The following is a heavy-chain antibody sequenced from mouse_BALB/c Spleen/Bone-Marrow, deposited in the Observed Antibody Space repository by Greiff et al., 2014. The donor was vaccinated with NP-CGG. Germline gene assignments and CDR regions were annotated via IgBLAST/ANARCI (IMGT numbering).Heavy chain of an antibody. CDR1: GFTFTDYY. J-gene: IGHJ4*01. V-gene: IGHV7-3*02. CDR2: IRNKAYGYTT. CDR3: ARFPMDY. Sequence: EVHLVESGGGLVQPGGSLRLSCTTSGFTFTDYYMSWVRQPPGKALEWLAFIRNKAYGYTTEYSASVRGQFTISRDNSQSILYLQMNTLRSEDSATYYCARFPMDYWGQGTSVTVSS.